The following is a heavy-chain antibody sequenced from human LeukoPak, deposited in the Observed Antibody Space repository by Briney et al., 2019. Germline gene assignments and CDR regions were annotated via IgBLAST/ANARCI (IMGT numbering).Heavy chain of an antibody. CDR1: GFTFSSYS. V-gene: IGHV3-21*01. J-gene: IGHJ4*02. CDR2: ISSSSSYI. Sequence: GGSLRLSCAASGFTFSSYSMNWVRQAPGKGLEWVSSISSSSSYIYYADSVKGRFTISRDNAKNSLYLQMNSLRAEDTAVYYCARLRMWGSTIPFDYRGQGTLVTVSS. CDR3: ARLRMWGSTIPFDY. D-gene: IGHD2-2*02.